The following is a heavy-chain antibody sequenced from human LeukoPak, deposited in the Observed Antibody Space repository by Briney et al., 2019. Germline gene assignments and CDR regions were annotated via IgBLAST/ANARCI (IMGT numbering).Heavy chain of an antibody. D-gene: IGHD1-26*01. Sequence: PSETLSLTCTVSGGSVSSGSYYWSWIRQPPGKGLEWIGYIYYSGSTNYNPSLKSRVTISVDTSKNQFSLKLSSVTAADTAVYYCARGRRWELRIDYWGQGTLVTVSS. CDR2: IYYSGST. J-gene: IGHJ4*02. CDR3: ARGRRWELRIDY. V-gene: IGHV4-61*01. CDR1: GGSVSSGSYY.